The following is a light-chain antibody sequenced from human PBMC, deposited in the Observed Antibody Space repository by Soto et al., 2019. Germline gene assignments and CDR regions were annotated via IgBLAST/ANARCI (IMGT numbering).Light chain of an antibody. Sequence: EVVMTQSPATLSVSPGERATLSCRASESVSRNLAWYQQKPGQAPRLLIYDASTRATGIPDRFSGGGSGTEFTLTISSLQSEDFVVYYCQQRTRWPPLTFGGGTKVDIK. CDR1: ESVSRN. CDR2: DAS. CDR3: QQRTRWPPLT. J-gene: IGKJ4*01. V-gene: IGKV3-15*01.